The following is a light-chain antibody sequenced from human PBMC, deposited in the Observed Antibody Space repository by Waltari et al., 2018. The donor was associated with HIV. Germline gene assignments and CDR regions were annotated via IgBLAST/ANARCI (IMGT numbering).Light chain of an antibody. CDR1: QDIGNA. J-gene: IGKJ3*01. V-gene: IGKV1-17*02. CDR2: GAS. CDR3: LQHKTYLGT. Sequence: DIQMTQSPSSLSASVGDRVTITCRASQDIGNALDWYQQKSGKAPKRLIYGASSWQSGVPSRFSGSGSGTEFTLTIYNLQPEDFATYYCLQHKTYLGTFGPGTKVDIQ.